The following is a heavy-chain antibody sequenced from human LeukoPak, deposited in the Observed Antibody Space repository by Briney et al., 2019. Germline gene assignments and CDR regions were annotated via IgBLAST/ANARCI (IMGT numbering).Heavy chain of an antibody. CDR1: GFSFSTSW. CDR2: IRKDGGEI. D-gene: IGHD6-19*01. V-gene: IGHV3-7*03. Sequence: GGSLRLSCVASGFSFSTSWMTWVRQAPGKGLEWVANIRKDGGEIYYVDSMKGRFTISRDNTKNSLYLQMNSVRAEDTAVYYCAKGPRPDITVAHTVEKWGQGTLVTVSS. J-gene: IGHJ4*02. CDR3: AKGPRPDITVAHTVEK.